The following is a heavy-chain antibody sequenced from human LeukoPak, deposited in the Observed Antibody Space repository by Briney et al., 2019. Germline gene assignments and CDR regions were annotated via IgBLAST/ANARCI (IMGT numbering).Heavy chain of an antibody. Sequence: ASVKVSCKASGYSFTSQDMHWVRQAPGQRLEWLGCINPDNGYTTYSQEFQGRVTITRNTSISTAYMELSSLRSEDTAVYYCARGPGKCYDFWSGYDRSLDYWGQGTLVTVSS. J-gene: IGHJ4*02. CDR3: ARGPGKCYDFWSGYDRSLDY. V-gene: IGHV1-3*03. CDR1: GYSFTSQD. CDR2: INPDNGYT. D-gene: IGHD3-3*01.